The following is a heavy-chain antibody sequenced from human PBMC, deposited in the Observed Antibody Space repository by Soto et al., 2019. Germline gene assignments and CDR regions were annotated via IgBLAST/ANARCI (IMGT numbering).Heavy chain of an antibody. CDR3: ARQKPGYSSSWYSRQNNWFDP. D-gene: IGHD6-13*01. CDR2: IYTSGST. CDR1: GGSISSYD. J-gene: IGHJ5*02. Sequence: SETLSLTCTVSGGSISSYDWSWIRQPAGKGLEWIGRIYTSGSTYYNPSLKSRVTISVDTSKNQFSLKLSSVTAADTAVYYCARQKPGYSSSWYSRQNNWFDPWGQGTLVTVSS. V-gene: IGHV4-4*07.